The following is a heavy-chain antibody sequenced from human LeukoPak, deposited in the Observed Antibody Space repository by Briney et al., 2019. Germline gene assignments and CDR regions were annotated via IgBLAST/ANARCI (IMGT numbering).Heavy chain of an antibody. V-gene: IGHV4-34*01. Sequence: SETLSLTCAVYGGSFSGYYWSWIRQPPGKGLEWIGEINHSRSTNYNPSLKSRVTISVDTSKNQFSLKLSSVTAADTAVYYCARGWAAADYWGQGTLVTVSS. CDR3: ARGWAAADY. J-gene: IGHJ4*02. CDR1: GGSFSGYY. CDR2: INHSRST. D-gene: IGHD6-13*01.